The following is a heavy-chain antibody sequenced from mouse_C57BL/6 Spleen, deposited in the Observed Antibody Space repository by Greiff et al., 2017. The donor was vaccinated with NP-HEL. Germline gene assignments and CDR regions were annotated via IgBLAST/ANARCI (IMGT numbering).Heavy chain of an antibody. CDR2: IDPSDSYT. V-gene: IGHV1-50*01. CDR3: ARSQLGRYYAMDY. CDR1: GYTFTSYW. Sequence: QVQLQQPGAELVKPGASVKLSCKASGYTFTSYWMQWVKQRPGQGLEWIGEIDPSDSYTNYNQKFKGKATLTVYTSASTAYMQLSSLTSEDSAVYYCARSQLGRYYAMDYWGQGTSVTVSS. D-gene: IGHD4-1*01. J-gene: IGHJ4*01.